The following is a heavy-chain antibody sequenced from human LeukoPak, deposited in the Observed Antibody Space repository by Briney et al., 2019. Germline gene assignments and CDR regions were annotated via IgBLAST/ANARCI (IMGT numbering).Heavy chain of an antibody. V-gene: IGHV3-53*01. CDR1: GLTVSSNY. Sequence: GGSLRLSCAASGLTVSSNYMSWVRQAPGKGLEWVSVIYSGGSTYYADSVKGRFTISRDNSKNTLYLQMHSLRVEDTAVYYCARGLYYYDSSGYLYYWGQGTLVTVSS. J-gene: IGHJ4*02. CDR3: ARGLYYYDSSGYLYY. D-gene: IGHD3-22*01. CDR2: IYSGGST.